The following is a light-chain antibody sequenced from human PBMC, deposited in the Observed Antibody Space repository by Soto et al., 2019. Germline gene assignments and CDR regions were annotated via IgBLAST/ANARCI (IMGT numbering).Light chain of an antibody. CDR3: QQSYSTPPLT. V-gene: IGKV1-39*01. J-gene: IGKJ4*01. CDR1: QSISSY. CDR2: AAS. Sequence: DIQMTQSPSSLSASVGDRVTITCRASQSISSYLNWYQQKPGKAPKLLIYAASSLQSGVPSRFXDSGSGTDFTLTISSLQHEDFATYYCQQSYSTPPLTFGGGTKVEIK.